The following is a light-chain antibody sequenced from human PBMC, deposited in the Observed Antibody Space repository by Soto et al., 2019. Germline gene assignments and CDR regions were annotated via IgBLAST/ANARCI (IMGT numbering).Light chain of an antibody. CDR1: SSDIGGYNH. J-gene: IGLJ3*02. V-gene: IGLV2-14*03. CDR2: DVD. Sequence: HSALTQPTSVSGSPGQSITISCTGVSSDIGGYNHVSWYQQHPGNVPRLIIYDVDNRPLGISNRFSGSQSGNTASLSISGLQAEDEADYYCCAYTARTTLSWVFGGGTKLTVL. CDR3: CAYTARTTLSWV.